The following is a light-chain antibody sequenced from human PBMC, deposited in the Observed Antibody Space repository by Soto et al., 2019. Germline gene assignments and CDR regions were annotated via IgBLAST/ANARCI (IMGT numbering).Light chain of an antibody. V-gene: IGKV3-15*01. CDR1: QSVSSN. J-gene: IGKJ4*01. Sequence: EIVMTQSPATLSVSPGERATLSCRASQSVSSNLAWYQQKPGQAPRLLIYGASTRATGIPARFSGSGSGTEFTLTISSLQSEDFAFYYCQQYNNWPRTFGGGTKVEIE. CDR2: GAS. CDR3: QQYNNWPRT.